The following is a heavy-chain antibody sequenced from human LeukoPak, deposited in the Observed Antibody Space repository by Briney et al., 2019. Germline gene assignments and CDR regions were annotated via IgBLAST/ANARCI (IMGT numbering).Heavy chain of an antibody. CDR3: ARAVTVRRYFDWLLPYYYYYMDV. Sequence: ASVKVSCKASGYTFTSYDINWVRQATGQGLEWMGWMNPNSGNTGYAQKFQGRVTMTRNTSISTAYMELSSLRSEDTAVYYCARAVTVRRYFDWLLPYYYYYMDVWGKGTTVTVSS. J-gene: IGHJ6*03. D-gene: IGHD3-9*01. CDR1: GYTFTSYD. CDR2: MNPNSGNT. V-gene: IGHV1-8*01.